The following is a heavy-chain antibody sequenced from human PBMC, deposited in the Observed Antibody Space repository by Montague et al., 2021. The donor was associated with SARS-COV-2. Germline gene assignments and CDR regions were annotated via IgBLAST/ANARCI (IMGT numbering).Heavy chain of an antibody. J-gene: IGHJ6*02. V-gene: IGHV4-34*01. Sequence: SETLSLTCAVYGGSFSGYYWNWIRQPPGKGLQLIGEINHSGSTNYNPSLKSRVTISVDTSKNQFSLWLSSVTAAATAVYYCVRLLKATMIAVVFTGGPLSASCLDVWGQGTTVTVSS. CDR3: VRLLKATMIAVVFTGGPLSASCLDV. D-gene: IGHD3-22*01. CDR1: GGSFSGYY. CDR2: INHSGST.